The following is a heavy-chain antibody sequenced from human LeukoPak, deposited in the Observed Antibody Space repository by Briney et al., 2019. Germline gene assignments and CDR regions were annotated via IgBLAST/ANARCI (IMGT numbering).Heavy chain of an antibody. CDR3: ARLLRYFDVNDY. CDR1: GFTFSSYW. V-gene: IGHV3-7*01. J-gene: IGHJ4*02. CDR2: IKQDGSEK. Sequence: GGSLRLSCAASGFTFSSYWKSWVRQAPGKGLEWVANIKQDGSEKYYVDSVKGRFTISRDNAKNSLYLQMNSLRAEDTAVYYCARLLRYFDVNDYWGQGTLVTASS. D-gene: IGHD3-9*01.